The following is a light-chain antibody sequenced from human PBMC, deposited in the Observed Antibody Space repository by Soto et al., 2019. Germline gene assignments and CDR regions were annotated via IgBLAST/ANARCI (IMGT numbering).Light chain of an antibody. Sequence: EIGFTQSPATLSLSPGERATLSCRASQSVSSYLAWYQQKPGQAPRLLIYDASNRATGIPARFSGSGSGTDFTLTISSLEPEDFAVYYCQQYGSSLTFGGGTKVDIK. CDR3: QQYGSSLT. J-gene: IGKJ4*01. CDR1: QSVSSY. V-gene: IGKV3-11*01. CDR2: DAS.